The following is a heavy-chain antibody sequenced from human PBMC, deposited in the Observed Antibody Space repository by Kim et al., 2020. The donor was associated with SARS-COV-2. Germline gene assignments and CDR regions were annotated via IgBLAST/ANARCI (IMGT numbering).Heavy chain of an antibody. CDR3: ARDSSWDPLLDFFHFEY. V-gene: IGHV3-7*01. J-gene: IGHJ4*01. CDR1: GFPFSIYW. D-gene: IGHD3-3*01. Sequence: GGSLRLSCAVSGFPFSIYWMSWVRQAPGKGPEWVAQIKQDGSEQYYVDSVKGRFTISRDNARNSLHLEMTRLRVEDTAMYYCARDSSWDPLLDFFHFEY. CDR2: IKQDGSEQ.